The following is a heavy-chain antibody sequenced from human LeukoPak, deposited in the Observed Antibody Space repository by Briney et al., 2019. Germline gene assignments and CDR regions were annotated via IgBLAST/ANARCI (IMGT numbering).Heavy chain of an antibody. D-gene: IGHD3-3*01. V-gene: IGHV4-39*07. CDR2: IYYGGNT. CDR3: ARARYDLLSGTAGAHFMDV. Sequence: SETLSLTCSVSGGSVSSSSYYWGWIRQPPGKGLEWLASIYYGGNTYYNPSLKSRVTISVDTSKNQFSLKLSSVTAADRAVYYCARARYDLLSGTAGAHFMDVWGKGATVTVSS. J-gene: IGHJ6*03. CDR1: GGSVSSSSYY.